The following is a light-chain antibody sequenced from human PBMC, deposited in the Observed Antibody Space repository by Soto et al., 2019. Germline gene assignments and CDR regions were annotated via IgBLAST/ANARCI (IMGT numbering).Light chain of an antibody. J-gene: IGLJ2*01. CDR1: SSDVGAHKY. V-gene: IGLV2-14*03. Sequence: QSALTQPASVSGSPGQSITIFCTGSSSDVGAHKYVSWYQQHPGKAPKVIIHDVSNRPSGVSSRFSGSKSGNTASLTISGLQPEDEAHYYCCSYTTTSKFVFGGGTKLTVL. CDR2: DVS. CDR3: CSYTTTSKFV.